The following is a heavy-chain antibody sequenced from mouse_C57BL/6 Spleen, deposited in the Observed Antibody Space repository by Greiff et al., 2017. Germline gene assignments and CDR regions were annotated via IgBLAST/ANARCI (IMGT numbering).Heavy chain of an antibody. CDR1: GYTFTSYW. Sequence: QVQLQQPGAELVRPGSSVKLSCKASGYTFTSYWMHWVKQRPIQGLEWIGNIDPSDSETHYNQKFKDKATLTVDKSSSTAYMQLRSLTSEDSAVYYCARGITTVRAWFAYWGQGTLVTVSA. CDR3: ARGITTVRAWFAY. CDR2: IDPSDSET. V-gene: IGHV1-52*01. J-gene: IGHJ3*01. D-gene: IGHD1-1*01.